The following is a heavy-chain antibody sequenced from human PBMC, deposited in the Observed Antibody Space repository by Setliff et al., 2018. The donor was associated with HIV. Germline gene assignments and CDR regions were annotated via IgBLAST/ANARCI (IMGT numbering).Heavy chain of an antibody. CDR3: ATTGQGRAYFDF. CDR1: GEPFNGFY. CDR2: VNPTGRP. V-gene: IGHV4-34*01. J-gene: IGHJ4*02. D-gene: IGHD2-21*01. Sequence: PSETLSLTFTVSGEPFNGFYWTWIRQPPGKGLEWIGDVNPTGRPNYSPSLKSRVTMSLDTSKNQFSLNLKSVTAADTALYYCATTGQGRAYFDFWGQGSLVTVSS.